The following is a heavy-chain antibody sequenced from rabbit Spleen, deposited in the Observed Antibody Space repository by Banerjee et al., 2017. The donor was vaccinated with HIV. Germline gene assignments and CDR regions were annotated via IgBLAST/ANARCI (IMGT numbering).Heavy chain of an antibody. V-gene: IGHV1S40*01. J-gene: IGHJ4*01. CDR1: GFSFSSGYD. D-gene: IGHD6-1*01. Sequence: QQLVESGGGLVKPGASLTLTCKASGFSFSSGYDMCWVRQAPGKGLEWIGCIYTGNGKTYYASWAKGRFTFSKTSSTTVTLQMTSLTVADTATYFCARGEHFSVGFSAFAIYLDLWGPGTLVTVS. CDR3: ARGEHFSVGFSAFAIYLDL. CDR2: IYTGNGKT.